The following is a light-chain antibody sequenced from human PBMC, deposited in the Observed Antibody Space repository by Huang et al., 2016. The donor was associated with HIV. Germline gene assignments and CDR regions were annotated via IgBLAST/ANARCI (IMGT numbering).Light chain of an antibody. Sequence: EIVMTQSPATLSLSPGERATLSCRARQGGGSFAWYQQRPGQAPRLLIYDAASRATGIPARFSGSGSTTDCTLTISSLEPEDFAVYYCQQRSNWPWTFGQGTKVEIK. CDR2: DAA. V-gene: IGKV3-11*01. CDR3: QQRSNWPWT. J-gene: IGKJ1*01. CDR1: QGGGS.